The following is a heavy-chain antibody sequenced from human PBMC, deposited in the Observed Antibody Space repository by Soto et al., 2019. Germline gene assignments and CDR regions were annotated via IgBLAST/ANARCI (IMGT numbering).Heavy chain of an antibody. D-gene: IGHD1-26*01. Sequence: SETLSLTCTVSGGSISSYYWSWIRQPPGKGLEWIGNIYYSGSTNYNPSLKSRVTISVDTSKNQFSLKLSSVTAADTAVYYCARLSYSGSYFDYWGQGTLVTVSS. CDR1: GGSISSYY. CDR3: ARLSYSGSYFDY. J-gene: IGHJ4*02. CDR2: IYYSGST. V-gene: IGHV4-59*08.